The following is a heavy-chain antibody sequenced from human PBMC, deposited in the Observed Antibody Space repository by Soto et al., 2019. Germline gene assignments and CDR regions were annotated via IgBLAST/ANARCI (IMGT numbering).Heavy chain of an antibody. CDR1: GFSFSSYE. CDR3: TTAYYDFWSCPTDY. CDR2: IKSKTDGGTT. V-gene: IGHV3-15*01. J-gene: IGHJ4*02. Sequence: PGGSLRLSCVASGFSFSSYEMNWVRQAPGKGLEWVGRIKSKTDGGTTDYAAPVKGRFTISREDSKNTLYLQMNSLKTEDTALYYCTTAYYDFWSCPTDYWGQGTLVTVSS. D-gene: IGHD3-3*01.